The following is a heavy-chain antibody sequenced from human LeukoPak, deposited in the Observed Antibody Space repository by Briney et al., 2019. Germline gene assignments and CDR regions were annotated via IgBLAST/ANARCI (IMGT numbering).Heavy chain of an antibody. Sequence: PGGSLRLSCAASGFTFSSYSMNWVRQAPGKGLEWVSSISSSSSYIYYADSVKGRFTISRGNAKNSLYLQMNSLRAEDTAVYYCAGDPADSRGWYNYWGQGTLVTVSS. CDR1: GFTFSSYS. V-gene: IGHV3-21*01. D-gene: IGHD6-19*01. CDR2: ISSSSSYI. J-gene: IGHJ4*02. CDR3: AGDPADSRGWYNY.